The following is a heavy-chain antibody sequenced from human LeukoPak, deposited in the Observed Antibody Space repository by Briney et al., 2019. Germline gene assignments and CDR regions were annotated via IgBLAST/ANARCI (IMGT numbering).Heavy chain of an antibody. CDR1: GFIFSNYE. CDR3: VREVGRSSGQWLADAFGI. Sequence: GGSLRLSCAASGFIFSNYEMNWVRQAPGKGLEWVSYITSDGTDMYYADSVKGRFAISRDNAKNSLYLQMNSLRADDTAVYYCVREVGRSSGQWLADAFGIWGQGTMVTVSP. V-gene: IGHV3-48*03. J-gene: IGHJ3*02. D-gene: IGHD6-19*01. CDR2: ITSDGTDM.